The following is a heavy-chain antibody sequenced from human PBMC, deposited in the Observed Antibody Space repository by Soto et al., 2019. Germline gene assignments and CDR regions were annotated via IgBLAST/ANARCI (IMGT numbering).Heavy chain of an antibody. V-gene: IGHV3-11*01. CDR3: AREVYDSSGYRLYYFDY. CDR1: GFTFSDYY. J-gene: IGHJ4*02. CDR2: IGGRGITI. Sequence: QVQLVESGGGLVKPGGSLRLSCAASGFTFSDYYMSWIRQAPGKGLEWVSYIGGRGITIFYADSVKGRFTISRDNAKNSLYLQMNSLRAEDTAVYYCAREVYDSSGYRLYYFDYWGQGTLVTVSS. D-gene: IGHD3-22*01.